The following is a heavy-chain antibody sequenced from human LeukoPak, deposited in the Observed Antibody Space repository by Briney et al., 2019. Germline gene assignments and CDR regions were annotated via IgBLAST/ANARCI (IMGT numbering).Heavy chain of an antibody. CDR2: INPNSGGT. V-gene: IGHV1-2*02. Sequence: GASVKVSCKASGYTFTGYYMHWVRQAPGQGLEWMGWINPNSGGTNYALKFQGRVTMTRDTSISTAYMELSRLRSDDTAVYYCARDLCGGDCYHPGWFDPWGQGTLVTVSS. D-gene: IGHD2-21*01. J-gene: IGHJ5*02. CDR3: ARDLCGGDCYHPGWFDP. CDR1: GYTFTGYY.